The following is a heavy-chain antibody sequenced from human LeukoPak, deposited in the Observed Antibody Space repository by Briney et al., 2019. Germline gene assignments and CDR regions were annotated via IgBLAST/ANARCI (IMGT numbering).Heavy chain of an antibody. D-gene: IGHD1-26*01. V-gene: IGHV3-15*01. J-gene: IGHJ4*02. Sequence: KPGESVRLSCVASGFTFSNVWMSWVRQAPGKGLEWVGRIKSKTDGGTTDYGTHVKGRFTISRDDTKNTLYLQMNSLKTEDTAVYYCTRVSTAWAFGYWGQGALLTVSP. CDR2: IKSKTDGGTT. CDR3: TRVSTAWAFGY. CDR1: GFTFSNVW.